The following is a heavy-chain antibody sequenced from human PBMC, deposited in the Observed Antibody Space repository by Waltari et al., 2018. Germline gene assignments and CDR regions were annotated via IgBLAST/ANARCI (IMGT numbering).Heavy chain of an antibody. CDR1: GGSISSSSYY. D-gene: IGHD5-12*01. J-gene: IGHJ4*02. CDR2: IYYSGST. V-gene: IGHV4-39*01. Sequence: QLQLQESGPGLVKPSETLSLTCTVSGGSISSSSYYWGWIRQPPGNGLEWIGSIYYSGSTYYNPSLKIRVTISVDTSKNQFSLKLSSVTAADTAVYYCARHLARRDGYNFDYWGQGTLVTVSS. CDR3: ARHLARRDGYNFDY.